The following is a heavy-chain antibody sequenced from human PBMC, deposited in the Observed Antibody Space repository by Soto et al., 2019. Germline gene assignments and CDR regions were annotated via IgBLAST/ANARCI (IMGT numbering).Heavy chain of an antibody. CDR3: AKSLSTAVNYGLDV. V-gene: IGHV3-23*01. J-gene: IGHJ6*02. Sequence: GGSLRLCCGASGFTFSDNAMTWVRQAPGKGLEWVSSISDDGDSTYYADSVKGRFAVSRDNSKNTLFLHMNSLGAEDTAVYYCAKSLSTAVNYGLDVWGQGTSVTVSS. D-gene: IGHD2-2*01. CDR1: GFTFSDNA. CDR2: ISDDGDST.